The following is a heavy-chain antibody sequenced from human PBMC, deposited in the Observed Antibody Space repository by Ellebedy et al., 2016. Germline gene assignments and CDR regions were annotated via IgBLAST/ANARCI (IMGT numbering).Heavy chain of an antibody. CDR1: GFPFSSYS. Sequence: GGSLRLSCAASGFPFSSYSMSWVRQPPGKGLEWVATLSLDRSEGFYVDSVKGRFTVSRDNAKNSLYLQMNSLRDEDTAVYYCARTFWTGYYTLDYWGQGTLVTVSS. J-gene: IGHJ4*02. V-gene: IGHV3-7*01. CDR2: LSLDRSEG. D-gene: IGHD3/OR15-3a*01. CDR3: ARTFWTGYYTLDY.